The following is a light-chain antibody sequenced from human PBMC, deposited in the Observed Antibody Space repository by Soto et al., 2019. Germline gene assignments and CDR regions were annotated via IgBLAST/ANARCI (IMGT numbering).Light chain of an antibody. J-gene: IGKJ3*01. V-gene: IGKV1-12*01. CDR1: QDISSW. Sequence: DIQMTQSPSSVSASLGDRVTITCRASQDISSWLAWYQQKPGKAPKLLISDASSLQSGVPSRFSGSGSGTDFALPIISLQSEDFATYYCQQANTFPCSFGPGTKVDI. CDR2: DAS. CDR3: QQANTFPCS.